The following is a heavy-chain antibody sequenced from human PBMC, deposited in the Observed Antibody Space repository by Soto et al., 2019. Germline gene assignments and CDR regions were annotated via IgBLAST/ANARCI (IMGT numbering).Heavy chain of an antibody. D-gene: IGHD1-26*01. V-gene: IGHV3-7*01. CDR2: IKQDGSEK. J-gene: IGHJ4*02. CDR1: GFTFSSFW. CDR3: VRDRSVSYLEGFDY. Sequence: EVQLVESGGGLVQLGGSRRLSCAASGFTFSSFWMTWVRQAPGKGLEWVANIKQDGSEKYYVDSVKGRFTISRDNARNSLFLEMKSLRSEDTAVYSCVRDRSVSYLEGFDYWGQGTLVTVSS.